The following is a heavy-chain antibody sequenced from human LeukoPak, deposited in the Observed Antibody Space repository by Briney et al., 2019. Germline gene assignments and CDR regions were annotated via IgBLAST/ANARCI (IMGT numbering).Heavy chain of an antibody. J-gene: IGHJ4*02. CDR2: ISWNSGSI. V-gene: IGHV3-9*01. D-gene: IGHD3-16*01. CDR3: AKDQALRG. Sequence: GRSLRLSCAASGFTFDDYAMHWVRQAPGKGLVWVSGISWNSGSIGYADSVKGRFTISRDNAKNSLYLQMNSLRAEDTALYYCAKDQALRGWGQGTLVTVSS. CDR1: GFTFDDYA.